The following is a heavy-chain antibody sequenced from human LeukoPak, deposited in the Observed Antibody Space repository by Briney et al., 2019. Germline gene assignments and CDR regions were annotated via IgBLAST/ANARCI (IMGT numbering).Heavy chain of an antibody. CDR1: GFTFSAYW. CDR3: AGGGYVAC. J-gene: IGHJ4*02. D-gene: IGHD5-12*01. Sequence: SGGSLRLSCGASGFTFSAYWINWVRQAPGKGLEWVANINQDGTEKNYVDSVRGRFTISRDNAKNTLYLQMDSLRADDTALYYCAGGGYVACWGQGTLVTVSS. V-gene: IGHV3-7*01. CDR2: INQDGTEK.